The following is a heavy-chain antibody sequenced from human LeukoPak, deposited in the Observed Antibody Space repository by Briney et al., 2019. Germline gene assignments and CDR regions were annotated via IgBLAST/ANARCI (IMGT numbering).Heavy chain of an antibody. J-gene: IGHJ5*01. CDR1: GYTFTGYY. Sequence: ASVKVSCKASGYTFTGYYMHWVRQAPGQGLEWMGWMNPNSGNTGYAQKFQGRVTITRNTSISTAYMELSSLRSEDTAVYYCARARGYYDSSGYYCNWFDPWGQGTLVTVSS. CDR2: MNPNSGNT. CDR3: ARARGYYDSSGYYCNWFDP. V-gene: IGHV1-8*03. D-gene: IGHD3-22*01.